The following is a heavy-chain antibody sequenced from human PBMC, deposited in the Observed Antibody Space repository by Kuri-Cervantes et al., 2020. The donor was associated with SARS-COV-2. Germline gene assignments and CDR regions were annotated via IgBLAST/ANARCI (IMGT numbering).Heavy chain of an antibody. CDR2: ISGSGGST. D-gene: IGHD2-15*01. CDR1: GFTFSSYA. CDR3: AKIGTQYCSAGSCYVDY. V-gene: IGHV3-23*01. Sequence: GESLKISCAASGFTFSSYAMSWVRQAPGKGLEWVSAISGSGGSTYYADSVKGRFTISRDNSKNTLYLQVNSLRAEDTAVYYCAKIGTQYCSAGSCYVDYWGQGTLVTVSS. J-gene: IGHJ4*02.